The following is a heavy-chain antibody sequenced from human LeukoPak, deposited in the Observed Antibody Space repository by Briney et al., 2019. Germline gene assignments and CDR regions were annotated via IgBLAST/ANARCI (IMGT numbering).Heavy chain of an antibody. CDR3: ARDLGYYRADY. D-gene: IGHD1-26*01. V-gene: IGHV3-23*01. CDR1: GFTFSSYA. CDR2: ISGGGGST. J-gene: IGHJ4*02. Sequence: GGSLRLSCAASGFTFSSYAMSWVRQAPGKGLEWVSAISGGGGSTYYADSVKGRFTISRDNSKNTLYLQMNSLRAEDTAIYYCARDLGYYRADYWGQGILVTVSS.